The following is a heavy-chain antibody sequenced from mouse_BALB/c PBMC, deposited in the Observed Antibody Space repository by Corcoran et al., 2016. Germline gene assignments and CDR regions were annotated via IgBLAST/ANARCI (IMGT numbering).Heavy chain of an antibody. Sequence: EVQLQQSGAELVKPGASVKLSCTASGFNIKDTYMHWVKQRPEQGLAWIGRIDPANGNTKYDPKFQGKATITADTSSNTAYLQLSSLTSEDTAVYYCANWDWYFDVWGAGTTVTVSS. V-gene: IGHV14-3*02. J-gene: IGHJ1*01. CDR3: ANWDWYFDV. CDR1: GFNIKDTY. D-gene: IGHD4-1*01. CDR2: IDPANGNT.